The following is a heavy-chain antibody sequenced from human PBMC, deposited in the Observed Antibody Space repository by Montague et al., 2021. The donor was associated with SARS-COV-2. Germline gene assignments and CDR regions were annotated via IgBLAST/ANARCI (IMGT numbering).Heavy chain of an antibody. CDR1: GGSFSDYF. J-gene: IGHJ4*02. V-gene: IGHV4-34*01. CDR2: INHRGTS. CDR3: ARGRQHFNMIVVVMTGGEYYFDY. D-gene: IGHD3-22*01. Sequence: SETLSLTCAVYGGSFSDYFWTWIRQPPGKRLESIGEINHRGTSNYNPSLKSRVSISVDTSKSQFSLYLGSVTAADTAVYYCARGRQHFNMIVVVMTGGEYYFDYWGQGTLVTVSS.